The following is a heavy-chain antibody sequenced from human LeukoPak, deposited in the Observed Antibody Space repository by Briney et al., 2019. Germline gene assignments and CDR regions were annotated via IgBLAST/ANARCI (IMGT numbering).Heavy chain of an antibody. CDR2: ISGSGGTT. D-gene: IGHD5-18*01. J-gene: IGHJ3*02. V-gene: IGHV3-23*01. CDR3: AKDYWDTAMVDDAFDI. CDR1: GFTFSSYA. Sequence: GGSLRLSCAASGFTFSSYAMSWVRQAPGKGLDGVSAISGSGGTTYYADSVKGRFTISRDNSKNTLYLQMNSLRAEDTAVYYCAKDYWDTAMVDDAFDIWGQGTMVTVSS.